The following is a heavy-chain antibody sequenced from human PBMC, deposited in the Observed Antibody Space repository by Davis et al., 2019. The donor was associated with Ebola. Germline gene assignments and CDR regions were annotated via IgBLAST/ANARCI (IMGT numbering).Heavy chain of an antibody. D-gene: IGHD3-22*01. CDR1: GFTFSTYS. CDR2: ISSDSDYI. Sequence: PGGSLRLSCAASGFTFSTYSMSWVRQAPGKGLEWVSSISSDSDYIYYADSAKGRFTISRDNAKNSLYLQMNSLRAEDTAVYYCARRLTYYYDSSGYPNWFDPWGQGTLVTVSS. J-gene: IGHJ5*02. V-gene: IGHV3-21*01. CDR3: ARRLTYYYDSSGYPNWFDP.